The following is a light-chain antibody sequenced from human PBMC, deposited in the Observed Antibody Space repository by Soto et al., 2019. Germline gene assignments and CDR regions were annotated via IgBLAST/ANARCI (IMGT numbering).Light chain of an antibody. Sequence: DIQMTQSPSTLSASVGDRVTITCRAGQSISSWLAWYQQKPGKAPKLLIYDASSLESGVPSRFSGSGSGTEFTLTISSLQPDDFATYYCQQYNSYIFTFGPGTKVDIK. CDR1: QSISSW. V-gene: IGKV1-5*01. CDR2: DAS. J-gene: IGKJ3*01. CDR3: QQYNSYIFT.